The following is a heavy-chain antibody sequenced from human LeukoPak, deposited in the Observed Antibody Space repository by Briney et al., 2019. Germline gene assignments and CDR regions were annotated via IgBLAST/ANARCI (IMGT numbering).Heavy chain of an antibody. CDR2: IYYSGST. J-gene: IGHJ5*02. V-gene: IGHV4-59*01. D-gene: IGHD4-17*01. CDR3: ARVYYGDYSNWFDP. Sequence: SETLSLTCTVSGGSISSYYWSWIRQPPGKGLEWIGYIYYSGSTNYNPSLKSRVTISVDTSKNQFSLKLSSVTAADTAVYYCARVYYGDYSNWFDPWGQGTLVTVSS. CDR1: GGSISSYY.